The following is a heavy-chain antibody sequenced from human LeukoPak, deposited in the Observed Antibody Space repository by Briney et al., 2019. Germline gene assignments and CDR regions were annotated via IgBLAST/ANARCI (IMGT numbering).Heavy chain of an antibody. Sequence: EASVKVSCTASGYTFTSYGISWVRQAPGQGLEWMGWISAYNGNTNYAQKFQGRVTMTRDTSISTAYMELSRLRSDDTAVYYCARSRYSKFDFDYWGQGTLVTVSS. CDR2: ISAYNGNT. CDR3: ARSRYSKFDFDY. J-gene: IGHJ4*02. V-gene: IGHV1-18*01. D-gene: IGHD4-11*01. CDR1: GYTFTSYG.